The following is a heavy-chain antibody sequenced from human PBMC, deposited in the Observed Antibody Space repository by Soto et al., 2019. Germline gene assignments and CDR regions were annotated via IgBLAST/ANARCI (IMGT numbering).Heavy chain of an antibody. CDR2: ISGSSSTI. Sequence: EVQLVESGGGLVQPGGSLRLSCAASGFIFSSYTMNWVRQAPGKGLEWISYISGSSSTIYYADSVKGRFTISRDNAKSSLYLQMNSLRAEDTAIYYCASPVKYGDLVRFDYWGQGTLVTVSS. CDR3: ASPVKYGDLVRFDY. D-gene: IGHD4-17*01. CDR1: GFIFSSYT. J-gene: IGHJ4*02. V-gene: IGHV3-48*01.